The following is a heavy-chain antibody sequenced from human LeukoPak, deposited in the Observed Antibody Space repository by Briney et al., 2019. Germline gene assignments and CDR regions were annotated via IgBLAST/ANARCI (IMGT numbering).Heavy chain of an antibody. CDR1: GYTFTGYY. J-gene: IGHJ4*02. D-gene: IGHD4-17*01. V-gene: IGHV1-2*02. CDR3: ARIAYGDHGAFDY. Sequence: EASVKVSCKASGYTFTGYYMHWVRQAPGQGLEWMGWINPNSGGTNYAQKFQGRVTMTRDTSISTAYMELSRLRSDDTAVYYCARIAYGDHGAFDYWGQGTLVTVSS. CDR2: INPNSGGT.